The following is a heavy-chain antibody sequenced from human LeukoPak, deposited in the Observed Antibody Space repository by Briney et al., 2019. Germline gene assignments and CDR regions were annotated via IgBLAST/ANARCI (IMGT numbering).Heavy chain of an antibody. D-gene: IGHD5-18*01. Sequence: PGGSLRLSCVASGFTFSNYWMSWVRQAPGMGLEWVANIKGDGSEKHHVDSVKGRFTISRDNAKNLLYLQMNSLRPEDTAVYYCASGGSYGSYYFDYWGQGTLVTVSS. V-gene: IGHV3-7*03. J-gene: IGHJ4*02. CDR2: IKGDGSEK. CDR3: ASGGSYGSYYFDY. CDR1: GFTFSNYW.